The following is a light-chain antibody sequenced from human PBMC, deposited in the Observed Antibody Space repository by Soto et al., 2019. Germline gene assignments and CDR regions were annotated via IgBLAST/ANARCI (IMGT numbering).Light chain of an antibody. CDR1: SSDVGTYNY. V-gene: IGLV2-8*01. J-gene: IGLJ2*01. CDR3: SSYAGSTNYVL. CDR2: EVS. Sequence: QSVLTQPPSASGSPGQSVTISCTGTSSDVGTYNYVSWYQQYPGKAPKLMIYEVSKRPSGVPDRFSGSKSGNTASLTVSGLQAEDEADYYCSSYAGSTNYVLFGGGTKVTVL.